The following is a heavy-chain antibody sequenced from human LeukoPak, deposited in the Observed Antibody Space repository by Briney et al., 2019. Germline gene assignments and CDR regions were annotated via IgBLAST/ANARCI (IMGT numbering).Heavy chain of an antibody. V-gene: IGHV3-30*04. J-gene: IGHJ4*02. Sequence: GGSLRLSCAASGFTFSSYAMHWVRQAPGKGLEWVAVISYDGGNKYYADSVKGRFTISRDNSKNTLYLQMNSLRAEDTAVYYCAKDQGQQLASDYWGQGTLVTVSS. CDR2: ISYDGGNK. D-gene: IGHD6-13*01. CDR3: AKDQGQQLASDY. CDR1: GFTFSSYA.